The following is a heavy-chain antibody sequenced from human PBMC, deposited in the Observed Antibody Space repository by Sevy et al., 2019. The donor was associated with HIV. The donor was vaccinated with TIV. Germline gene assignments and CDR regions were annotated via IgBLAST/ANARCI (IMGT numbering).Heavy chain of an antibody. CDR2: ISYNGNYT. V-gene: IGHV3-30-3*01. CDR3: ARDQIYGSGSYYLY. Sequence: GGSLRLSCAASGFTFSRYAMHWVRQAPGKGLEWLGPISYNGNYTYYADSVKGRFTISRDNSKNTLYLQMNSLRAEDTAVYYCARDQIYGSGSYYLYWGQGTLVTVSS. J-gene: IGHJ4*02. D-gene: IGHD3-10*01. CDR1: GFTFSRYA.